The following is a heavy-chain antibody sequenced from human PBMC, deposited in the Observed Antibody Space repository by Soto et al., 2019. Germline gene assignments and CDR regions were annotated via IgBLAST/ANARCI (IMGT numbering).Heavy chain of an antibody. D-gene: IGHD3-22*01. J-gene: IGHJ4*02. CDR3: ARRHPDYYDTSGYGMGIDY. Sequence: SETLSLTCTVSGGSVSSGSYYWIWIRQPPGKGLEWIGYIYYSGSTNYNPSLKSRVTISVDTSKNQFSLKLSSVTAADTAVYYCARRHPDYYDTSGYGMGIDYWGQGTLVTVSS. CDR1: GGSVSSGSYY. V-gene: IGHV4-61*01. CDR2: IYYSGST.